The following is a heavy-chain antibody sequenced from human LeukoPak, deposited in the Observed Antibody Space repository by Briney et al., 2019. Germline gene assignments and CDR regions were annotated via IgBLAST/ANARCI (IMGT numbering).Heavy chain of an antibody. Sequence: SETLSLTCTVAGGSISSYYWSWIRQPPGKGLEWIGYIYYSGSTNYNPSLKSRVTISVDTSKNQFSLKLSSVTAADTAVYYCARDSGYGDPFDYWGQGTLVTVSS. D-gene: IGHD3-22*01. CDR1: GGSISSYY. CDR2: IYYSGST. V-gene: IGHV4-59*01. J-gene: IGHJ4*02. CDR3: ARDSGYGDPFDY.